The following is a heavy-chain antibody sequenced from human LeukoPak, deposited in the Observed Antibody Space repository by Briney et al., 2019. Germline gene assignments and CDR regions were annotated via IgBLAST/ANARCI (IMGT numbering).Heavy chain of an antibody. J-gene: IGHJ5*02. D-gene: IGHD2-15*01. CDR1: GFTFSSHG. CDR3: AKDYKVVVAAIPHWFDP. CDR2: ISYDGTNK. V-gene: IGHV3-30*18. Sequence: GGSLRLSCAASGFTFSSHGMHWVRQAPGKGLEWVAVISYDGTNKYYADSAKGRFTISRDKSKNTLYLQMNSLRAEDTAVYYCAKDYKVVVAAIPHWFDPWGQGTLVTVSS.